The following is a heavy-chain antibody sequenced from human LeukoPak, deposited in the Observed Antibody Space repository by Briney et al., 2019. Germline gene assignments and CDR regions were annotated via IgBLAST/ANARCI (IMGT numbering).Heavy chain of an antibody. D-gene: IGHD6-13*01. Sequence: ASVKVSCKASGGTFSSYAISWVRQAPGQGLEWMGWINTNTGNPTYAQGFTGRFVFSLDTSVSTAYLQISSLKAEDTAVYYCARDPLWHSSSRRGDYWGQGTLVTVSS. J-gene: IGHJ4*02. CDR3: ARDPLWHSSSRRGDY. CDR1: GGTFSSYA. CDR2: INTNTGNP. V-gene: IGHV7-4-1*02.